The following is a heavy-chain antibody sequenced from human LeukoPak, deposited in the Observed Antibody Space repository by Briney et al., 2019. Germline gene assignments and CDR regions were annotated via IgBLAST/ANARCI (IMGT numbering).Heavy chain of an antibody. CDR2: IKQDGSEK. D-gene: IGHD6-19*01. CDR1: GFTFSSYW. V-gene: IGHV3-7*01. CDR3: ARELRRPKQWLGFSYYYGMDV. J-gene: IGHJ6*02. Sequence: GGSLRLSCAASGFTFSSYWMSWVRQAPGKGLEWVANIKQDGSEKYYVDSVKGRFTISRDNAKNSLYLQMNSLRAEDTAVYYCARELRRPKQWLGFSYYYGMDVWGQGTTVTVSS.